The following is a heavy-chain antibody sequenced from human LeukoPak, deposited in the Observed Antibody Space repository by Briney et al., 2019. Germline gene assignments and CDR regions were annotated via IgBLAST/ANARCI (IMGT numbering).Heavy chain of an antibody. CDR3: ARDYCSTTSCLDY. D-gene: IGHD2-2*01. CDR2: IWYDGSKT. J-gene: IGHJ4*02. Sequence: GKSLRLSCAASGFIFSDYGMHWVRQAPGKGLEWVAVIWYDGSKTYYGDSVKGRFTISRDDSKNTVYLQMNSLRVEDTAVHYCARDYCSTTSCLDYWGQGTLVTVSS. CDR1: GFIFSDYG. V-gene: IGHV3-33*01.